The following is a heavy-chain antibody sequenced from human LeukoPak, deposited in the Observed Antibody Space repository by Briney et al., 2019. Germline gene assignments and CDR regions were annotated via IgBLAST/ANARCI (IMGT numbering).Heavy chain of an antibody. J-gene: IGHJ6*02. V-gene: IGHV1-18*01. CDR1: GYTFTNYG. Sequence: GASVKVSCEASGYTFTNYGISWVRQAPGQGLEWMGWISAYNGNTNYAQKLQGRVTMTTDTSTSTAYMELRSLRSDDTAVYYCARDRGRLYYDFWSGYYTPYYGMDVWGQGTTVTVSS. D-gene: IGHD3-3*01. CDR2: ISAYNGNT. CDR3: ARDRGRLYYDFWSGYYTPYYGMDV.